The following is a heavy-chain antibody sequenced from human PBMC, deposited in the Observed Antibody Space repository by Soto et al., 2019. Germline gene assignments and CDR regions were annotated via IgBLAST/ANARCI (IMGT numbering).Heavy chain of an antibody. Sequence: SVKVSCKASGGTFSSYAISWVRQAPGQGLEWMGGIIPIFGTANYAQKFQGRVTITADESTSTAYMELSSLRSEDTAVYYCARSYGSGSYYKFYGMDVWCQGTTVTVSS. J-gene: IGHJ6*02. CDR2: IIPIFGTA. CDR3: ARSYGSGSYYKFYGMDV. CDR1: GGTFSSYA. D-gene: IGHD3-10*01. V-gene: IGHV1-69*13.